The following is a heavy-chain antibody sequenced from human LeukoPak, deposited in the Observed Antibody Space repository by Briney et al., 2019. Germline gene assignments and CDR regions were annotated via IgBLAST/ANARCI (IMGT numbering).Heavy chain of an antibody. CDR1: GFTFSSYA. Sequence: PGGSLRLSCAASGFTFSSYAMSWVRQAPGKGLEWVGRIKSKTDGGTTDYAAPVKGRFTISRDDSKNTLYMQMNSLKTEDTAVYYCTTDIVVGATRTTDYWGQGTLVTVSS. V-gene: IGHV3-15*01. CDR3: TTDIVVGATRTTDY. J-gene: IGHJ4*02. CDR2: IKSKTDGGTT. D-gene: IGHD1-26*01.